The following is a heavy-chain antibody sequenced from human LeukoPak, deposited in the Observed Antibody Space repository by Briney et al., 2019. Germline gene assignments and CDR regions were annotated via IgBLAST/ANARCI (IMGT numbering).Heavy chain of an antibody. CDR2: ISGSGGST. Sequence: GSLRLSCAASGFTFSSYWMSWVRQAPGKGLEWVSAISGSGGSTYYADSVKGRFTISRDNSKNTLYLQMNSLRAEDTAVYYCARGTNWSPLDFDYWGQGSLVTVSS. D-gene: IGHD1-20*01. V-gene: IGHV3-23*01. CDR3: ARGTNWSPLDFDY. J-gene: IGHJ4*02. CDR1: GFTFSSYW.